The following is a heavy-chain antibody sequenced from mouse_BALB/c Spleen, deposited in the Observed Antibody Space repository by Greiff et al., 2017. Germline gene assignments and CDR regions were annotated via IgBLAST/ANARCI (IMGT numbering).Heavy chain of an antibody. Sequence: EVKLMESGGGLVKPGGSLKLSCAASGFTFSDYYMYWVRQTPEKRLEWVATISDGGSYTYYPDSVKGRFTISRDNAKNNLYLQMSSLKSEDTAMYYCARGGHYYGSYFDYWGQGTTLTVSS. V-gene: IGHV5-4*02. CDR2: ISDGGSYT. D-gene: IGHD1-1*01. CDR1: GFTFSDYY. CDR3: ARGGHYYGSYFDY. J-gene: IGHJ2*01.